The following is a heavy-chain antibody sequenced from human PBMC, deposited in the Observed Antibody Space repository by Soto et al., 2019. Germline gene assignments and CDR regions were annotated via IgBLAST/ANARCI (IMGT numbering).Heavy chain of an antibody. CDR3: ARDGVIVVVRPPLDV. J-gene: IGHJ6*02. V-gene: IGHV3-30-3*01. CDR2: TSFDGNSK. CDR1: GFTFSSYT. D-gene: IGHD3-22*01. Sequence: GLALTLSCAPSGFTFSSYTMHWFRQTPGKGLECVAVTSFDGNSKYYADSVKGRFTISRDNSKNTLYLQMNSLRAEDTALYYCARDGVIVVVRPPLDVWGQGTTATVS.